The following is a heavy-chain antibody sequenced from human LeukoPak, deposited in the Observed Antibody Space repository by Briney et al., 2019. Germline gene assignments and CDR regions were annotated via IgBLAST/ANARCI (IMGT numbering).Heavy chain of an antibody. Sequence: SETLSLTCTVSGGSISSSSYYWGWIRQPPGKGLEWIGSIYYSGSTYYNPSLKSRVTISVDTSKNQFSLKLSSVTAADTAVYYCARLGYSYGYAEDYWGQGTLVTVSS. CDR2: IYYSGST. V-gene: IGHV4-39*01. D-gene: IGHD5-18*01. CDR1: GGSISSSSYY. J-gene: IGHJ4*02. CDR3: ARLGYSYGYAEDY.